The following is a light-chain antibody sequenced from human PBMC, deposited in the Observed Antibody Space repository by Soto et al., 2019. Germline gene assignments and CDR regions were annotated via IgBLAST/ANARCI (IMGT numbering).Light chain of an antibody. V-gene: IGKV3-20*01. CDR3: QQYGSSPRG. Sequence: EIVLTQSPGTLSLSAGERATRSCRASQSVSSSYLVWYQQKPGQAPRLLIYGASSRATGIPDRFSGIGSGTDFTLTIRRLEPEEWSVYYGQQYGSSPRGVGQGTRLEIK. CDR2: GAS. CDR1: QSVSSSY. J-gene: IGKJ5*01.